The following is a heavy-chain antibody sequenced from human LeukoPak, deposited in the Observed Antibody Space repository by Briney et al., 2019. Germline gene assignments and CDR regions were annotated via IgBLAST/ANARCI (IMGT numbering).Heavy chain of an antibody. CDR1: GGSLSSTDYY. V-gene: IGHV4-39*07. Sequence: SETLSLTCTVSGGSLSSTDYYWGWIRQPPGKTLEWIGSIYSRGNTYYNPSLKSRVIILIDTAKNHFSLNLSSVTAADTAVYYCARSDGYGLVGIWGQGTMVTVSS. CDR2: IYSRGNT. CDR3: ARSDGYGLVGI. J-gene: IGHJ3*02. D-gene: IGHD3-10*01.